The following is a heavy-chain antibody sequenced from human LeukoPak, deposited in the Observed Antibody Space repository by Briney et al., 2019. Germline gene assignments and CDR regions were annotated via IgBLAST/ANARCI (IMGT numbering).Heavy chain of an antibody. J-gene: IGHJ4*02. CDR3: ARKTGGYGPAGALLQY. V-gene: IGHV4-34*01. D-gene: IGHD5-18*01. CDR2: INHSGST. Sequence: SETLSLTCAVYGVSFSGYYWSWIRQPPGKGLEWIGEINHSGSTNYNPSLKSRVTISVDTSKNQFSLKLSSVTAADTAVYYCARKTGGYGPAGALLQYWGQGTLVTVSS. CDR1: GVSFSGYY.